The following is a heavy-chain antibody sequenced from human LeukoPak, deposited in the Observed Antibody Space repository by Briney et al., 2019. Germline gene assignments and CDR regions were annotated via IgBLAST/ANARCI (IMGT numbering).Heavy chain of an antibody. J-gene: IGHJ5*02. D-gene: IGHD6-13*01. Sequence: ASVKVSCKASGYTFTSYGISWVRQAPGQGLEWMGWISAYNGSTNYAQKLQGRVTMTTDTSTSTAYMELRSLRSDDTAVYYCARVIAGIAAAGTGWFDPWGQGTLVTVSS. V-gene: IGHV1-18*01. CDR1: GYTFTSYG. CDR3: ARVIAGIAAAGTGWFDP. CDR2: ISAYNGST.